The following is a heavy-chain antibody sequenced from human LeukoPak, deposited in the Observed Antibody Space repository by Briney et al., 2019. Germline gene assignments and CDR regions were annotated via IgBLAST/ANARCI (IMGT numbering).Heavy chain of an antibody. CDR2: ISSSSSYI. CDR1: GFTFSSYS. V-gene: IGHV3-21*01. CDR3: ATSPAYYYDSSGYLN. J-gene: IGHJ4*02. Sequence: GGSLRLSCAASGFTFSSYSMNWVRQAPGKGLEWVSSISSSSSYIYYADSVKGRFTISGDNAKNSLYLQMNSLRAEDTAVYYCATSPAYYYDSSGYLNWGQGTLVTVSS. D-gene: IGHD3-22*01.